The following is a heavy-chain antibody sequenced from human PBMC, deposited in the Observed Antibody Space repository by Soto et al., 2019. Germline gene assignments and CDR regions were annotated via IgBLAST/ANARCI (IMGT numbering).Heavy chain of an antibody. CDR1: GYTFTSYD. D-gene: IGHD4-17*01. Sequence: ASVKVSCKASGYTFTSYDINWVRQATGQGLEWMGWMNPNSGNTGYAQKFEGRVTMTRNTSISTAYMELSSLRSEDTAVYYCARGLLPDYGDYSWFDPWGQGTLVTVSS. CDR2: MNPNSGNT. CDR3: ARGLLPDYGDYSWFDP. J-gene: IGHJ5*02. V-gene: IGHV1-8*01.